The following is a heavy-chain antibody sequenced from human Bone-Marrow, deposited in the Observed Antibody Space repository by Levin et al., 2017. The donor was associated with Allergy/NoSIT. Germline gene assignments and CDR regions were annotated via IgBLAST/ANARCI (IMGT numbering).Heavy chain of an antibody. CDR3: ARRYYGLDV. CDR1: GLMFSNFG. V-gene: IGHV3-33*01. J-gene: IGHJ6*02. CDR2: VWHDGSEK. D-gene: IGHD2-15*01. Sequence: GGSLRLSCAASGLMFSNFGMHWVRQAPGKGLEWVAVVWHDGSEKYYADSVKGRFSISRDNSNNTVYLQMSSLREEESGVYDCARRYYGLDVWGQGATVIVSS.